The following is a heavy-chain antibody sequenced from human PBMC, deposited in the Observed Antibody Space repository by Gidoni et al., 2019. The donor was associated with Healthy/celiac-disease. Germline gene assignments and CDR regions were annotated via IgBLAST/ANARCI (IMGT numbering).Heavy chain of an antibody. CDR3: ARVPYCSGGSCYWDHSYYYYGMDV. Sequence: QVQLVQSGAEVKKPGSSVKVSCKASGGTFSSYAISWVRQAPGQGLEWMGGIIPIFGTANYAQKFQGRVTITADESTSTAYMELSSLRSEDTAVYYCARVPYCSGGSCYWDHSYYYYGMDVWGQGTTVTVSS. J-gene: IGHJ6*02. D-gene: IGHD2-15*01. CDR2: IIPIFGTA. CDR1: GGTFSSYA. V-gene: IGHV1-69*01.